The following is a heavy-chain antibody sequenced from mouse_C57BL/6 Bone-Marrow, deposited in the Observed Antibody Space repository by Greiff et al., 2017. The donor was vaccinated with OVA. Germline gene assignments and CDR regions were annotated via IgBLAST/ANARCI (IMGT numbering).Heavy chain of an antibody. CDR2: INPNNGGT. D-gene: IGHD1-1*01. Sequence: VQLKESGPELVKPGASVKIPCKASGYTFTDYNMDWVKQSHGKSLEWIGDINPNNGGTIYNQKFKGKATLTVDKSSSTAYMELRSLTSEDTAVYYCARGNGSSNFDYWGQGTTLTVSS. V-gene: IGHV1-18*01. J-gene: IGHJ2*01. CDR1: GYTFTDYN. CDR3: ARGNGSSNFDY.